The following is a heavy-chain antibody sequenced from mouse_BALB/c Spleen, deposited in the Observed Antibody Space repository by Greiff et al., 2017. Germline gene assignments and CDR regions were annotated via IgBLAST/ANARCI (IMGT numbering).Heavy chain of an antibody. J-gene: IGHJ4*01. V-gene: IGHV5-9-4*01. CDR2: ISSGGSYT. CDR1: GFTFSSYA. D-gene: IGHD1-1*01. Sequence: EVKLVESGGGLVKPGGSLKLSCAASGFTFSSYAMSWVRQSPEKRLEWVAEISSGGSYTYYPDTVTGRFTISRDNAKNTLYLEMSSLRSEDTAMYYCARVGGSIPYCAMDYWGQGTSVTVSS. CDR3: ARVGGSIPYCAMDY.